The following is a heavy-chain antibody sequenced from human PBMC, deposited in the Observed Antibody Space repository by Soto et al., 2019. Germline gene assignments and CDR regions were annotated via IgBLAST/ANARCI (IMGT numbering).Heavy chain of an antibody. D-gene: IGHD3-16*01. Sequence: QVQLVESGGGVVQPGRSLRLSCAASGFTFSSYAMHWVRQAPGKGLEWVAVISYDGSNKYYADSVKGRFTISRDNSKNTLYLQMTSLRAEDTAVYYCARDGLLGYFHSWGQGTLVTVSS. CDR2: ISYDGSNK. CDR1: GFTFSSYA. V-gene: IGHV3-30-3*01. J-gene: IGHJ4*02. CDR3: ARDGLLGYFHS.